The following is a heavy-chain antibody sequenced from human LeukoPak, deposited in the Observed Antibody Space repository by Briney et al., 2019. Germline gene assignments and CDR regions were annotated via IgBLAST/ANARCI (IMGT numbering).Heavy chain of an antibody. J-gene: IGHJ4*02. Sequence: GGSLRLSCAASGFTFSSYAMSWVRQAPGKGLEWVSAISGSGGSTYYADSVKGRFTISRDNSKNTLYLQMNSLRAEDTAVYYCAVLLWFGELLRIDYWGQGTLVTVSP. V-gene: IGHV3-23*01. CDR2: ISGSGGST. D-gene: IGHD3-10*01. CDR3: AVLLWFGELLRIDY. CDR1: GFTFSSYA.